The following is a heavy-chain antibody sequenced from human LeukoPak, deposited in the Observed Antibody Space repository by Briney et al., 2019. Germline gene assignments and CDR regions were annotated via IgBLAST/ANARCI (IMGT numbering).Heavy chain of an antibody. Sequence: PGGSLRLSCAASGLTLSDYAMTWVRQAPGKGLEWVSALTASGGTTYYAASVEGRFTISRDHSNNTLSLQMNGLRADDTAVYYCASLPSYYATTGPYWGQGTLVSVSS. J-gene: IGHJ4*02. CDR2: LTASGGTT. D-gene: IGHD3-10*01. V-gene: IGHV3-23*01. CDR1: GLTLSDYA. CDR3: ASLPSYYATTGPY.